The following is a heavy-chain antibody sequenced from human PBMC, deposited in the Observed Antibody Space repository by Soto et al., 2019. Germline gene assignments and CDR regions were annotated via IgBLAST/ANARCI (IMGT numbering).Heavy chain of an antibody. Sequence: PSETLSLTCAVSGGSISSGGYSWSWIRQPPGKGLEWIGYIYHSGSTYYNPSLKNRVTISVDRSKNQFSLKLSSVTAADTAVYYCARANPSYYYDSSGDNWFDPWGQGTLVTVSS. CDR3: ARANPSYYYDSSGDNWFDP. D-gene: IGHD3-22*01. V-gene: IGHV4-30-2*01. CDR1: GGSISSGGYS. J-gene: IGHJ5*02. CDR2: IYHSGST.